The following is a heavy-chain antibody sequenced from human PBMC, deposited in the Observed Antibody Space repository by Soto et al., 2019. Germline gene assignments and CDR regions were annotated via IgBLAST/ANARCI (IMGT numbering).Heavy chain of an antibody. CDR1: GGTFSSYA. CDR3: ANEGSLARENYYDSSGYLAFDY. Sequence: SVKVSCKASGGTFSSYAISWVRQAPGQGLEWMGGIIPIFGTANYAQKFQGRVTTTADESTSTAYMELSSLRSEDTAVYYCANEGSLARENYYDSSGYLAFDYWGQGTLVTVSS. D-gene: IGHD3-22*01. V-gene: IGHV1-69*13. CDR2: IIPIFGTA. J-gene: IGHJ4*02.